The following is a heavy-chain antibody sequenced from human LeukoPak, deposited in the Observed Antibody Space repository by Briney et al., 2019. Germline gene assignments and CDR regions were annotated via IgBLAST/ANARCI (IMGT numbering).Heavy chain of an antibody. V-gene: IGHV3-23*01. CDR3: AKGDSSSWYSS. J-gene: IGHJ4*02. D-gene: IGHD6-13*01. CDR2: ISGSGGST. Sequence: GGSLRLSCAASGFTFSSYAMSWVRQAPGKGLEWVSAISGSGGSTYYADSVKVRFTISRDNSKNTLYLQMNSLRAEDTAVYYCAKGDSSSWYSSWGQGTLVTVSS. CDR1: GFTFSSYA.